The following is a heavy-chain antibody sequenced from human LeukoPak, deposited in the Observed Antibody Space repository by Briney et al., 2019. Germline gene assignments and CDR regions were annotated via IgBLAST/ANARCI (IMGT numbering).Heavy chain of an antibody. Sequence: GESLKIPCKGSGYSFTSYWISWVRQTPGEGLEWMGRIDPSDSYTNYSPSFQGHVTISADKSISTAYLQWSSLKASDTAMYYCARRMGYCSGGSCLNWFDPWGQGTLVTVSS. CDR2: IDPSDSYT. D-gene: IGHD2-15*01. CDR3: ARRMGYCSGGSCLNWFDP. V-gene: IGHV5-10-1*01. J-gene: IGHJ5*02. CDR1: GYSFTSYW.